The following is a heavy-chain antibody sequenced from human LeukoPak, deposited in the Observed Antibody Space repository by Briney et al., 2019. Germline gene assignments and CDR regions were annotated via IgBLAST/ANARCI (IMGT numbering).Heavy chain of an antibody. CDR2: IYYSGST. D-gene: IGHD3-10*01. J-gene: IGHJ4*02. Sequence: PSETLSLTCTVSGGSISSYYWSWIRQPPGKGLEWIGYIYYSGSTNYNPSLKSRVAISVDTSKNQFSLKLSSVTAADTAVYYCARESAMVRGAVDYWGQGTLVTVSS. CDR1: GGSISSYY. CDR3: ARESAMVRGAVDY. V-gene: IGHV4-59*01.